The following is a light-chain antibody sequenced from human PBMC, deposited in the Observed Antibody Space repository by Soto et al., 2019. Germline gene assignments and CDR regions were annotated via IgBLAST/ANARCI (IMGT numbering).Light chain of an antibody. J-gene: IGKJ2*01. V-gene: IGKV1-5*01. Sequence: DIEIIQSPSPVSASVGARVTITCRARPSISSWWAWYQQKPGKAAKLLIYDASILQSGVASRLNGSRCGTEFTRIISGLQTDDSATYYGQQYTKTNNPWMFGQGTQLEI. CDR2: DAS. CDR1: PSISSW. CDR3: QQYTKTNNPWM.